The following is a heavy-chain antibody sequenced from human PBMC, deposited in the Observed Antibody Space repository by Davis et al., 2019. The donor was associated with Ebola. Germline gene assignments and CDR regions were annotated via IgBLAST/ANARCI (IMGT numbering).Heavy chain of an antibody. CDR1: GCSISRYS. CDR2: NDWYDDK. Sequence: TLTLTCTASGCSISRYSWSWNRQPPGNAMEWLALNDWYDDKYYSTSLKTRLTISKATSKNQVVLTMTNMHPVDTATYYCARIPFGSAWYGWFDPWGQGTLVTVSS. J-gene: IGHJ5*02. V-gene: IGHV2-70*01. D-gene: IGHD6-19*01. CDR3: ARIPFGSAWYGWFDP.